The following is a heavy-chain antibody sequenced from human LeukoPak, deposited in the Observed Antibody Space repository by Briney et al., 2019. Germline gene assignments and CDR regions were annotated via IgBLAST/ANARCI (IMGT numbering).Heavy chain of an antibody. CDR1: GYTFTGYY. J-gene: IGHJ5*02. CDR3: ARDNRRFRNWFDP. CDR2: INPNSGGT. D-gene: IGHD2-21*01. V-gene: IGHV1-2*02. Sequence: ASVKVSCKASGYTFTGYYMHWVRQAPGQGLEWMGWINPNSGGTNYAQKFQGRVTMTRDTSISTAYMELSRLRSDDTAVYYCARDNRRFRNWFDPWGQGTLVTVSS.